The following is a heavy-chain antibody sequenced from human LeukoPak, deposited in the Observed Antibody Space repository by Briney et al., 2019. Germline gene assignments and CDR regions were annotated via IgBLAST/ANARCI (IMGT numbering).Heavy chain of an antibody. J-gene: IGHJ6*03. D-gene: IGHD1-26*01. Sequence: SETLSLTCAVYGGSFSGYYWSWIRQPPGKGLEWIGEINHSGSTNYNPSLKSRVTISVDTSKNQFSLKLSSVTAADTAVYYCARMRSGSYYYYYYYMDVWGKGTTVTISS. CDR1: GGSFSGYY. CDR3: ARMRSGSYYYYYYYMDV. CDR2: INHSGST. V-gene: IGHV4-34*01.